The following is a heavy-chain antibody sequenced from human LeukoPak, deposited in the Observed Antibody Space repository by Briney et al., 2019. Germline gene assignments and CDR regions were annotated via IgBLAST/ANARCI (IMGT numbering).Heavy chain of an antibody. CDR1: GYTLTELS. J-gene: IGHJ4*02. V-gene: IGHV1-24*01. D-gene: IGHD3-16*01. Sequence: GASVKVSCKVSGYTLTELSMHWVRQAPGKGLEWMGGFDPEDGETIYAQKFQGRVTMTEDTSTDTDYMELSSLRSEDTAVYYCATGLHDYYDYVWGSLGDWGQGTLVTVSS. CDR2: FDPEDGET. CDR3: ATGLHDYYDYVWGSLGD.